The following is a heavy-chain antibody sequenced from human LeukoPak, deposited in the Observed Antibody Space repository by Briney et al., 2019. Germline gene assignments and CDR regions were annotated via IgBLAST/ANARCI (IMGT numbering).Heavy chain of an antibody. V-gene: IGHV1-8*01. CDR2: MNPNSGNT. D-gene: IGHD3-3*01. J-gene: IGHJ6*02. CDR3: ARGEWQHDYYYYGMDV. Sequence: ASVKVSCKASGYTFTSYDINWVRQATGQGLEWMGWMNPNSGNTGYAQKFQGRVTMTRNTSMSTAYMELSSLRSEDTAVYYCARGEWQHDYYYYGMDVWGQGTTVTVSS. CDR1: GYTFTSYD.